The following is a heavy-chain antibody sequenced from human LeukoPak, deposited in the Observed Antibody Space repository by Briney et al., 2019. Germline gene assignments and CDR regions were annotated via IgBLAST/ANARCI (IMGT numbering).Heavy chain of an antibody. J-gene: IGHJ5*02. CDR3: ARNGDYPQYNWFDP. CDR1: GYTFTGYY. D-gene: IGHD4-17*01. V-gene: IGHV1-2*02. CDR2: INPNSGGT. Sequence: ASVKVSCKASGYTFTGYYMHWVRQAPGQGLEWMGWINPNSGGTNYAQKFQGRVAMTRDTSISTAYMELSRLRSDDTAVYYCARNGDYPQYNWFDPWGQGTLVTVSS.